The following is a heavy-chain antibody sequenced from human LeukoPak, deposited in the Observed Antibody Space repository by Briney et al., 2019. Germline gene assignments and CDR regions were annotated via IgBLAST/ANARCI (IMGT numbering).Heavy chain of an antibody. V-gene: IGHV4-59*12. CDR3: AREYDSSGYDAFDI. CDR2: IYDSGSA. Sequence: SETLSLTCTVSGDSISGYYWSWIRQPPGQGLEWIASIYDSGSANYNPSLKSRVTISLDTSKNQFSLKLSSVTAADTAVYYCAREYDSSGYDAFDIWGQGTMVTVSS. J-gene: IGHJ3*02. CDR1: GDSISGYY. D-gene: IGHD3-22*01.